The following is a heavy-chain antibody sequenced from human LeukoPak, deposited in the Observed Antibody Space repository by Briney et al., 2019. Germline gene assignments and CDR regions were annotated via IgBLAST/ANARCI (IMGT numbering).Heavy chain of an antibody. J-gene: IGHJ3*02. CDR2: IKQDGSEK. CDR1: GFTFSSYW. CDR3: ARGGGSGWYQRAFDI. V-gene: IGHV3-7*01. D-gene: IGHD6-19*01. Sequence: GGSLRLSCAASGFTFSSYWMSWARQAPGKGLEWVANIKQDGSEKYYVDSVKGRFTISRDNAKNSLYLQMNSLRAEDTAVYYCARGGGSGWYQRAFDIWGQGTMVTVSS.